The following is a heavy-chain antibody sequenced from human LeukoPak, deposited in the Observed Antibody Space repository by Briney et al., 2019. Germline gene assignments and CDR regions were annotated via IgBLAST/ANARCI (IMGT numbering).Heavy chain of an antibody. Sequence: PGGSLRLSCAASRFTFSSYWMSWVCQAPGKGLEWVSAISGSGGSTYYADSVKGRFTISRDNSKNTLYLQMNSLRAEDTAVYYCAKARLPSPAAGTSWFDPWGQGTLVTVSS. D-gene: IGHD6-13*01. CDR3: AKARLPSPAAGTSWFDP. CDR1: RFTFSSYW. V-gene: IGHV3-23*01. CDR2: ISGSGGST. J-gene: IGHJ5*02.